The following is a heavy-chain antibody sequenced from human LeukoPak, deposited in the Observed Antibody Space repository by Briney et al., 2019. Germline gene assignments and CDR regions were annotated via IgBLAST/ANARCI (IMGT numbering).Heavy chain of an antibody. J-gene: IGHJ3*02. V-gene: IGHV4-38-2*02. D-gene: IGHD3-10*01. CDR3: ARDPIRGKDAFDI. CDR2: INYTGST. CDR1: GYSISSGYY. Sequence: SETLSLTCTVSGYSISSGYYWGWIRQPPGKGLAWIGIINYTGSTYYNPSLGSRVTMSVDTSKSQFSLKLDSVTAADTAVYFCARDPIRGKDAFDIWGQGTQVTVSS.